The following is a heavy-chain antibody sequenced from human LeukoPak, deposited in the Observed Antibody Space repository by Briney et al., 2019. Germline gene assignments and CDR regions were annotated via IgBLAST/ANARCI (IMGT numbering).Heavy chain of an antibody. CDR3: ARGPFPDYVWGSYRNPSFDY. D-gene: IGHD3-16*02. CDR1: GGTFSSYA. Sequence: ASVKVSCKASGGTFSSYAISWVRQAPGQGLEWMGRIIPILGIANYAQKFQGRVTITTDESTSTAYMELSSLRSEDTAVYYCARGPFPDYVWGSYRNPSFDYWGQGTLVTVSS. CDR2: IIPILGIA. V-gene: IGHV1-69*04. J-gene: IGHJ4*02.